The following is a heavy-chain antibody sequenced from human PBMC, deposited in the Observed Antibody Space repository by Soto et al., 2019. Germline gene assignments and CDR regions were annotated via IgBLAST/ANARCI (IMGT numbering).Heavy chain of an antibody. D-gene: IGHD5-18*01. Sequence: PGGSLRLSCTVSGFSVTNSYINWVRQAPGKGLEWVSILHSSGTTYYADSVRGRFTVSRDDSKNTLFLHMNSLRADDTAVYYCARDWSKFSYNYPYYYATDAWGQGTTVTVSS. CDR3: ARDWSKFSYNYPYYYATDA. J-gene: IGHJ6*02. CDR1: GFSVTNSY. V-gene: IGHV3-53*01. CDR2: LHSSGTT.